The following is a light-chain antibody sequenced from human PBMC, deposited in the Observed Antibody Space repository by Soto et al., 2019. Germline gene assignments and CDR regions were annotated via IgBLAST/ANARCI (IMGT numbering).Light chain of an antibody. V-gene: IGLV1-44*01. Sequence: QSVLTQPPSASGTPGQRVTISCSGSSSNIASNTVNWYRRLPGTAPKLLIYIDNQRPSGVPDRFSGSKYGSSASLAISGLQSEDEAEYFCAALDDSLNGLVFGGGTKLTVL. CDR2: IDN. CDR1: SSNIASNT. CDR3: AALDDSLNGLV. J-gene: IGLJ2*01.